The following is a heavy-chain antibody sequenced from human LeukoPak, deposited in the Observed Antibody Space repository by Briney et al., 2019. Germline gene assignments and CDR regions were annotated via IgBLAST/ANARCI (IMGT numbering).Heavy chain of an antibody. D-gene: IGHD5-18*01. CDR2: IKQDGSEK. CDR1: GFTFSSYA. CDR3: ARDGIQLWPDYFDY. J-gene: IGHJ4*02. V-gene: IGHV3-7*05. Sequence: PGGSLRLSCAASGFTFSSYAMSWVRQAPGKGLEWVANIKQDGSEKYYVDPVKGRFTISRDNAKNSLYLQMNSLRAEDTAVYYCARDGIQLWPDYFDYWGQGTLVTVSS.